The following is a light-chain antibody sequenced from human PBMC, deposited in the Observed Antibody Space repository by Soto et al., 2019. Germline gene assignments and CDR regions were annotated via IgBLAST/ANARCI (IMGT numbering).Light chain of an antibody. CDR1: QSVTSGY. J-gene: IGKJ4*01. Sequence: EIVLTQSPGTLSLSPGERATLSCRASQSVTSGYLAWYQRKPGQAPRLLIYGASRRATGIPERFSGSGSGTAFTLTISRLEPEDFAEYFCQQYCSSFFTFGGGTTVEIK. CDR2: GAS. V-gene: IGKV3-20*01. CDR3: QQYCSSFFT.